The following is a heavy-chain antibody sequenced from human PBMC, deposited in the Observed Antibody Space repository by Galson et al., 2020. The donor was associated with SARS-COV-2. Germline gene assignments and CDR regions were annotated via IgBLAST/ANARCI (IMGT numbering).Heavy chain of an antibody. CDR2: ISYAGSNK. CDR1: GFTFSSYA. V-gene: IGHV3-30*04. CDR3: ARDYYDSSGYYNNWFDP. J-gene: IGHJ5*02. Sequence: GGSLRLSCAASGFTFSSYAMHWVRQAPGKGLEWVAVISYAGSNKYYADSVKGRFTISRDNSKNTLYLQMNSLRAEDTAVYYCARDYYDSSGYYNNWFDPWGQGTLVTVSS. D-gene: IGHD3-22*01.